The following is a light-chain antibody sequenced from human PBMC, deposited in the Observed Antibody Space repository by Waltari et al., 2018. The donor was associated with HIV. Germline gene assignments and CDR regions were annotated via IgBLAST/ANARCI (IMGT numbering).Light chain of an antibody. Sequence: ELVLTQSPATLSLSPGDRATLSCRASQSVDTYLAWYQQKPGQAPRLLIYDASNRAAGVPARFSGSGSGTDFTLTISSLEPEDSAVYYCQQRSTWYTFGQGTKLEIK. CDR2: DAS. CDR1: QSVDTY. J-gene: IGKJ2*01. CDR3: QQRSTWYT. V-gene: IGKV3-11*01.